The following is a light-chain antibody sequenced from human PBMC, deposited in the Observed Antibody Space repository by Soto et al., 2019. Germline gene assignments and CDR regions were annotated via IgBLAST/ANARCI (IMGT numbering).Light chain of an antibody. CDR3: NSYTRSSTV. CDR2: DVT. V-gene: IGLV2-14*03. CDR1: SSDIGAYNY. J-gene: IGLJ3*02. Sequence: QSVLTQPASVSGSPEQSITISCSGTSSDIGAYNYVSWYQQHPGKGPKLIIYDVTNRPSGVSNRFSGSKSGNTASLTISGLQAEDEATYYCNSYTRSSTVFGGGTKLTVL.